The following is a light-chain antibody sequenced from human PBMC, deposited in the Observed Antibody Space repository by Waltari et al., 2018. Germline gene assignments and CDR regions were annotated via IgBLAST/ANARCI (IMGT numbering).Light chain of an antibody. CDR3: QQYGSSPS. CDR1: QSFSSRY. CDR2: GAS. V-gene: IGKV3-20*01. Sequence: EIVLTQSPGTLSLSPGERATLSCRASQSFSSRYLAWYQQKPGQAPRLLIYGASSRATGIPDRFSGSGSGTDFTLIISGLEPEDFAVYYCQQYGSSPSFGGGTKVEIK. J-gene: IGKJ4*01.